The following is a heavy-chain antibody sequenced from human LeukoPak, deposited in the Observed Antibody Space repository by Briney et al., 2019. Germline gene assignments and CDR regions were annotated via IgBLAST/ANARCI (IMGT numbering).Heavy chain of an antibody. Sequence: GGSLRLSCAASGFTFSSYAMSWVRQAPGKGLEWVSGVTGSGGSSSSADSVKGRFTISGDNSKNTLDLQMNSLRAEDTAVYYCVKSGSGSFRSAFDIWGQGTMVTVSS. CDR3: VKSGSGSFRSAFDI. V-gene: IGHV3-23*01. D-gene: IGHD3-10*01. CDR2: VTGSGGSS. J-gene: IGHJ3*02. CDR1: GFTFSSYA.